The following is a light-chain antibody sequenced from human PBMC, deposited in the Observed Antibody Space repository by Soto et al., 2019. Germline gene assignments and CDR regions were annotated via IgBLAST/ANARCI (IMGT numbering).Light chain of an antibody. CDR2: KAS. Sequence: DIQMTQTPSTLSGSVGDRVTITCRASQTISSRLAWYQQKPGKARKLLIYKASTLKSGVPSRFSGSGSGTEFTLTISSLQPDDFATYYCQHYNSYSEAFGQGTKVELK. J-gene: IGKJ1*01. CDR1: QTISSR. CDR3: QHYNSYSEA. V-gene: IGKV1-5*03.